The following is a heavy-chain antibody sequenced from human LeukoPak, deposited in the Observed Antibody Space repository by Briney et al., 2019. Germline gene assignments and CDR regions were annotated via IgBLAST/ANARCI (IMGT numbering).Heavy chain of an antibody. CDR1: EFIFTGNW. CDR2: IYGDGYT. D-gene: IGHD3-16*01. Sequence: GGSLRLSCATSEFIFTGNWIHWVRQAPGQGPVWVSRIYGDGYTNYADSVKGRFTISRDSGTNTVYLQMSSLRAEDTAVYYCATSVITRFDNWGQGTLVTASS. CDR3: ATSVITRFDN. V-gene: IGHV3-74*01. J-gene: IGHJ4*02.